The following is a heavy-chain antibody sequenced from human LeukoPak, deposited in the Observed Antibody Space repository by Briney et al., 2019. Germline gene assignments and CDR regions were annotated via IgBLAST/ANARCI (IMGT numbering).Heavy chain of an antibody. V-gene: IGHV1-24*01. Sequence: ASVKVSCKVSGYTLTELSMHWVRQAPGKGLEWMGDFDPEDGETIYAQKFQGRVTMTEDTSTDTAYMELSSLRSEDTAVYYCATGGPYYYDSSVRYWGQGTLVTVSS. J-gene: IGHJ4*02. CDR1: GYTLTELS. D-gene: IGHD3-22*01. CDR2: FDPEDGET. CDR3: ATGGPYYYDSSVRY.